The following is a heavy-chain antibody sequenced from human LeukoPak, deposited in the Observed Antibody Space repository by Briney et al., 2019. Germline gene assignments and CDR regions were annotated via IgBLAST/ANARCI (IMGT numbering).Heavy chain of an antibody. D-gene: IGHD3-10*01. CDR2: INPDGGAT. CDR1: GYTFNTYH. V-gene: IGHV1-46*02. Sequence: ASVTVSCKASGYTFNTYHMHWVRQAPGQGLEWMGIINPDGGATHYAQNFQGRVTMTRDTSTSTVYMEVTSLRSEDTAVYYCARVPMIRGDYWYFDLWGRGTLVTVSS. CDR3: ARVPMIRGDYWYFDL. J-gene: IGHJ2*01.